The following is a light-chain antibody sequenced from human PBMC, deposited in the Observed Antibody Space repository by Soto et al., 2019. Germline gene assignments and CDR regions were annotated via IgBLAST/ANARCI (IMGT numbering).Light chain of an antibody. Sequence: DIQMTQSPSSLSASVGDRVTITCRASQDISVYLAWYQQKPGKVPKLLIYSASTLPSGDPSRFSGSGSGTDFTLTISSLQPEDVATYYCQKFNTAPLTFGQGTRLEIK. J-gene: IGKJ5*01. CDR1: QDISVY. CDR3: QKFNTAPLT. V-gene: IGKV1-27*01. CDR2: SAS.